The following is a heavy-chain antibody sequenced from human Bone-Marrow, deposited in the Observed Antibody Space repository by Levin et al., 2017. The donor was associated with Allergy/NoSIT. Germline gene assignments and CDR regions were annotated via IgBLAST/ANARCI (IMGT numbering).Heavy chain of an antibody. Sequence: QSGGSLRLSCAASGFTFSIFGMHWVRQAPGKGLEWVAVISYDGNNKYYADSVKGRFTVSRDNAKNTLYLQMNSLRTEDTAVYYCAKPDCSGGTCYSVFDHWGQGTLVTVSS. J-gene: IGHJ4*02. V-gene: IGHV3-30*18. CDR3: AKPDCSGGTCYSVFDH. CDR1: GFTFSIFG. CDR2: ISYDGNNK. D-gene: IGHD2-15*01.